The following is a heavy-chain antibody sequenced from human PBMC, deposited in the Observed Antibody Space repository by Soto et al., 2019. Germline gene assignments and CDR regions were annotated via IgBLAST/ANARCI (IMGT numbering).Heavy chain of an antibody. J-gene: IGHJ3*02. CDR1: GLGVRNNY. Sequence: PGGSLRLSCTAYGLGVRNNYMSWVRQAPGMGLEWVSVIYNDGTTYYADSVKGRFTLSRDNAKNSLYLQMNSLRDEDTAVYYCASNYYYDSSGYTDAFDIWGQGTMVTVSS. V-gene: IGHV3-53*01. D-gene: IGHD3-22*01. CDR3: ASNYYYDSSGYTDAFDI. CDR2: IYNDGTT.